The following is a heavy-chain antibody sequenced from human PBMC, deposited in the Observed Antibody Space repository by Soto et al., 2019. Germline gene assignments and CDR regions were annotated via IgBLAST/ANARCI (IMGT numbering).Heavy chain of an antibody. CDR3: ARDLGYYDSSGH. CDR1: GFTFSTYG. Sequence: QVQLVESGGGVVQPGRSLRLSCAASGFTFSTYGMHWVRQAPGKGLEWVAVIWYDGSNKYHADSVKGRFTISRDNSKNTLYLQMNSLRAEDTAVYYCARDLGYYDSSGHWGQGTLVTVSS. V-gene: IGHV3-33*01. D-gene: IGHD3-22*01. J-gene: IGHJ4*02. CDR2: IWYDGSNK.